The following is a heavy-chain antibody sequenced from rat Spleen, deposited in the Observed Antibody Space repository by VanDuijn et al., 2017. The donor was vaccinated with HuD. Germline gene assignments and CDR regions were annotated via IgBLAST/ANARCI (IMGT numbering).Heavy chain of an antibody. CDR3: TRGYYFDY. CDR1: GSTFSNYD. CDR2: ISYDGSTP. J-gene: IGHJ2*01. Sequence: EVQVVESGGGIVQPGRSMKLSCAASGSTFSNYDMVWVRQAPTKGLKWVASISYDGSTPYYRDSVKGRFTISRDNAKSTLYLQMDSLRSEDTATYYCTRGYYFDYWGQGVMVTVSS. V-gene: IGHV5-7*01.